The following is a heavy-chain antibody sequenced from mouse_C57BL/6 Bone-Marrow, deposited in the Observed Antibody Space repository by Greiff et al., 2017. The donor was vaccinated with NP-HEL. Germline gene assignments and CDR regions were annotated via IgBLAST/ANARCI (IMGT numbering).Heavy chain of an antibody. J-gene: IGHJ4*01. CDR3: ARTAFYAMDY. V-gene: IGHV5-15*01. CDR2: ISNLAYSI. Sequence: EVMLVESGGGLVQPGGSLKLSCAASGFTFSDYGMAWVRQAPRKGPEWVAFISNLAYSIYYADTVTGRFTISRENAKNTLYLEMSSLRSEDTAMYYCARTAFYAMDYWGQGTSVTVSS. D-gene: IGHD1-2*01. CDR1: GFTFSDYG.